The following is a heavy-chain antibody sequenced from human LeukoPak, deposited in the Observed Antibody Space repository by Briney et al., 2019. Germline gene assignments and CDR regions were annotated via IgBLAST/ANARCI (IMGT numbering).Heavy chain of an antibody. CDR2: IGGSSTSL. CDR3: AREAPGDIVVVPAAIAVDAFDI. CDR1: GFTLSTYA. Sequence: PGGSLRLSCAASGFTLSTYAMNWVRQAPGEGLEWVSSIGGSSTSLYYADSLKGRFTISRDNAKNSLYLQMNSLRAEDTAVYHCAREAPGDIVVVPAAIAVDAFDIWGQGTMVTVSS. J-gene: IGHJ3*02. D-gene: IGHD2-2*01. V-gene: IGHV3-21*01.